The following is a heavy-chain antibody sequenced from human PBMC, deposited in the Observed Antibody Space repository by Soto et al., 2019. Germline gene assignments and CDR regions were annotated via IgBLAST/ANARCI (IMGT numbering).Heavy chain of an antibody. CDR3: ATLGSTAWSPHYYFDY. V-gene: IGHV3-23*01. CDR1: GFTFNNYA. CDR2: ITGSGSDT. J-gene: IGHJ4*02. Sequence: VQLLESGGGLVQPGGSLRLSCAASGFTFNNYAMGWVRQAPGKGLEWVSAITGSGSDTYYLDSAKGRFTISRDNSTTPLFLHVNRLGAADTAISYCATLGSTAWSPHYYFDYWGQGPLVTVSS. D-gene: IGHD2-21*02.